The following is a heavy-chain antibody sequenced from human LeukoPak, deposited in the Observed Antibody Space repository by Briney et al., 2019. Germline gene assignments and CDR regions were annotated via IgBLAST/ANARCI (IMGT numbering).Heavy chain of an antibody. V-gene: IGHV1-2*06. J-gene: IGHJ4*02. CDR2: INPNSGGT. Sequence: ASVKVSCKASGYTFTGYYIQWVRQAPGQGLEWMGRINPNSGGTQYAQKFQGRVTMTRDTSISTAYMELSRLRSDDTAVYYCARGLWVEYYDSSGYLDYWGQGTLVTVSS. D-gene: IGHD3-22*01. CDR3: ARGLWVEYYDSSGYLDY. CDR1: GYTFTGYY.